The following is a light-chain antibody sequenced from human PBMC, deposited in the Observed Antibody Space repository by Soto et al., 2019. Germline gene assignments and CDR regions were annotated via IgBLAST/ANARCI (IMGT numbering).Light chain of an antibody. Sequence: DIQMTQSPSTLSASVGDRVTITCRASQSINTWLAWYQQKPGQAPKLLIYKASTLQSGVPSRFSGSGSGTEFTLAISSLQPDDSATYYCQQYNDNWTFGQGTKVEIK. CDR3: QQYNDNWT. CDR1: QSINTW. CDR2: KAS. V-gene: IGKV1-5*03. J-gene: IGKJ1*01.